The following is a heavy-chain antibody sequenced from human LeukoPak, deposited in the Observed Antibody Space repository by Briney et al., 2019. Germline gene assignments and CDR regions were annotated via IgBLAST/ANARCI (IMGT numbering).Heavy chain of an antibody. V-gene: IGHV4-4*07. Sequence: KPSETLSLTCSVSGDPYRSYLWGSIRQPAGKGLEWIGRIYTSGSTNYNPSLKSRVTMSVDTSKNQFFLKLSSVTAADTAVYYCAREGPMVGATTVDYWGQGTLVTVSS. CDR3: AREGPMVGATTVDY. D-gene: IGHD1-26*01. CDR2: IYTSGST. CDR1: GDPYRSYL. J-gene: IGHJ4*02.